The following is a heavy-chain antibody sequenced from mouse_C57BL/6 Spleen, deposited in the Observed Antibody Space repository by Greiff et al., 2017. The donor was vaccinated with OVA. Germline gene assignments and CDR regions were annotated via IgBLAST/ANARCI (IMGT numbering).Heavy chain of an antibody. J-gene: IGHJ2*01. CDR3: ARRASDSSGYGFDY. CDR1: GYTFTSYW. Sequence: QVHVKQSGAELVRPGSSVKLSCKASGYTFTSYWMHWVKQRPIQGLEWIGNIDPSDSETHYNQKFKDKATLTVDKSSSTAYMQLSSLTSEDSAVYYCARRASDSSGYGFDYWGQGTTLTVSS. CDR2: IDPSDSET. D-gene: IGHD3-2*02. V-gene: IGHV1-52*01.